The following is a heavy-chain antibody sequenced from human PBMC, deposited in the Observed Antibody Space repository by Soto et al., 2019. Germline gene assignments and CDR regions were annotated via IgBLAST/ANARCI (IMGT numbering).Heavy chain of an antibody. V-gene: IGHV1-8*01. D-gene: IGHD3-10*01. CDR2: MNPNSGNT. CDR3: ARSRYYGSGNGYYYYFMDV. J-gene: IGHJ6*03. Sequence: ASVKVSCKASGYTFTSYDINWVRQATGQGLEWMGWMNPNSGNTGYAQKFQGRVTMTRNTSISTAYMELSSLRSEDTAVYYCARSRYYGSGNGYYYYFMDVWGKGTTVTVSS. CDR1: GYTFTSYD.